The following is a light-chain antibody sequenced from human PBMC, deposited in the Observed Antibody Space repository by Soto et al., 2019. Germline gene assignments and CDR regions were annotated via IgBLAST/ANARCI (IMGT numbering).Light chain of an antibody. J-gene: IGLJ3*02. V-gene: IGLV4-69*01. Sequence: QLVLTQSPSASASLGASVKLTCTLSSGHSNYAIAWHQQQPGKGPRFLMKTNSDGNHMKGDGIPDRFSGSTSGAERYLTISSLQSEDEADYYCQTWGTDIAVFGGGTKLTVL. CDR3: QTWGTDIAV. CDR1: SGHSNYA. CDR2: TNSDGNH.